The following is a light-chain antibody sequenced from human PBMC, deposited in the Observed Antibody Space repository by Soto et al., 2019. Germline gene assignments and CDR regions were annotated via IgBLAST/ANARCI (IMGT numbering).Light chain of an antibody. J-gene: IGKJ1*01. CDR2: GAF. CDR1: QDISSN. CDR3: QQYHDWPWT. V-gene: IGKV3-15*01. Sequence: EIVMTQSPATLSVSPGERATVSCRASQDISSNLAWYQQKPGQAPRLLIYGAFTRATDIPARFSGSGSGTELTLTISGLQSEDFAVYHCQQYHDWPWTFGQGTKVEIK.